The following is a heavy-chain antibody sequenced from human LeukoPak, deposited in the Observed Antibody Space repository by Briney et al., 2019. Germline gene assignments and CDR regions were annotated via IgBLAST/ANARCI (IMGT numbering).Heavy chain of an antibody. J-gene: IGHJ6*02. D-gene: IGHD3-16*02. Sequence: GASVKVSCKASGYTFTSYDINWVRQATGQGLEWMGWMNPNSGNTGYAQKFQGRVTMTRNTSISTAYMELSSLGSEDTAVYFCARATSLYYYYPMDVWAPGTTVTVSS. CDR3: ARATSLYYYYPMDV. V-gene: IGHV1-8*01. CDR1: GYTFTSYD. CDR2: MNPNSGNT.